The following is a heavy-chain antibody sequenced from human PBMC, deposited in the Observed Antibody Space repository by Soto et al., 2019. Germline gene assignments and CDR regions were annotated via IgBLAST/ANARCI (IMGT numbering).Heavy chain of an antibody. CDR3: ARCIAAAVPIDY. J-gene: IGHJ4*02. Sequence: SQTLCLPCAVSGGSISSSNWFSWRRQPPGKGMEWIGEIYHSGSTNYNPSLKSRVTISVDKSKNQFSLKLSSVSAADTAVYYCARCIAAAVPIDYWGQGTLVT. V-gene: IGHV4-4*02. CDR2: IYHSGST. CDR1: GGSISSSNW. D-gene: IGHD6-13*01.